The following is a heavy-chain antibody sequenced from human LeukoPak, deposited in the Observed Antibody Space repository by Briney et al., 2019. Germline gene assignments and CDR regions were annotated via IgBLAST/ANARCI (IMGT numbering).Heavy chain of an antibody. CDR1: GGTFSSYA. V-gene: IGHV1-69*06. CDR2: IIPIFGTA. Sequence: VASVKVSCKASGGTFSSYAISWVRQAPGQGLEWMGGIIPIFGTANYAQKFQGRVTITADKSTSTAYMELSSLRSEDTAVYYCARENFGGSSHSTHNGGYWGQGTLVTVSS. CDR3: ARENFGGSSHSTHNGGY. J-gene: IGHJ4*02. D-gene: IGHD3-10*01.